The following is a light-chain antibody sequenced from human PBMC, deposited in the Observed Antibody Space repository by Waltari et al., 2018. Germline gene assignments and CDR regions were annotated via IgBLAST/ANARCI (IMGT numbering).Light chain of an antibody. Sequence: EIVLTQSPGTLSLSPGERPTLSCRASQSVSSSYLAWYQQKPGQAPRLLIYGASSRATGIPDRFSGSGSGTDFTLTINRLGPEDFAVYYCQQYATSPYTFGQGTKLEIK. V-gene: IGKV3-20*01. CDR3: QQYATSPYT. CDR2: GAS. CDR1: QSVSSSY. J-gene: IGKJ2*01.